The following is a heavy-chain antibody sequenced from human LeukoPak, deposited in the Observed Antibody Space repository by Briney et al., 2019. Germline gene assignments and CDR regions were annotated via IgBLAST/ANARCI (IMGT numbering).Heavy chain of an antibody. CDR3: ARASYHYDSSDSKGAFDI. CDR2: ISHEGSNK. CDR1: GFTFGSYA. Sequence: GGSLRLSCAASGFTFGSYAMHWVRQAPGKGLEWVAVISHEGSNKYNADSVKGRFTISRDNSKNTLYLQMNSLRAEDTAVYYCARASYHYDSSDSKGAFDIWGQGTMATVSS. D-gene: IGHD3-22*01. V-gene: IGHV3-30-3*01. J-gene: IGHJ3*02.